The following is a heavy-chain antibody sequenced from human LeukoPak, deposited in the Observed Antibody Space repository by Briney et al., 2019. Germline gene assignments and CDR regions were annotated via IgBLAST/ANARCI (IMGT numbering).Heavy chain of an antibody. V-gene: IGHV3-11*05. CDR2: ISTSSSST. Sequence: GGSLRLSCAASGFTFSDYYMSWIRQAPGKGLEWVSYISTSSSSTNYADPVKGRFTISRDNAKNSLFLQMNSLRAGDTAVYYCARDRGGAAAYWGQGTLVTVSS. J-gene: IGHJ4*02. CDR1: GFTFSDYY. D-gene: IGHD3-16*01. CDR3: ARDRGGAAAY.